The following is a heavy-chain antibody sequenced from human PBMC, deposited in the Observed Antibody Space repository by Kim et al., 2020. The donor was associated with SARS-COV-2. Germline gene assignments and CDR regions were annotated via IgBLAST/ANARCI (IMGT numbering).Heavy chain of an antibody. Sequence: GGSLRLSCAASGFTFSSHWMTWVRQAPGKGLEWVAQLNEDGSDKYYLGSVKGRFTISRDNAKNSVYLQMNSLRAEDTALYYCARDDPGAYYESWRQGTLVTVTS. CDR3: ARDDPGAYYES. V-gene: IGHV3-7*01. CDR2: LNEDGSDK. CDR1: GFTFSSHW. J-gene: IGHJ5*02. D-gene: IGHD3-16*01.